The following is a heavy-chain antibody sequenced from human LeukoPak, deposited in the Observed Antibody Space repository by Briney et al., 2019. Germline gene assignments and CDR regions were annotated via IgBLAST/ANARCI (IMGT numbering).Heavy chain of an antibody. CDR3: ARGVCVVVSAARPLGY. Sequence: SETLSLTCADYGGSFSGYYWSWIRQPPGKGLEWIGEINHSESTNYNPPLTRRVTTSVETSKHQFSLKLTSVTAADTAGYYFARGVCVVVSAARPLGYWGQGPLVTVSS. J-gene: IGHJ4*02. D-gene: IGHD2-2*01. CDR1: GGSFSGYY. V-gene: IGHV4-34*01. CDR2: INHSEST.